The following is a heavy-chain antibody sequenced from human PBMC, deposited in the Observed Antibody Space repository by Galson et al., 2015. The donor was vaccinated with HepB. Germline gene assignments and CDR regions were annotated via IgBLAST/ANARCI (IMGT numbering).Heavy chain of an antibody. CDR3: ARVGDFQQTLDY. Sequence: TLSLTCTVSGGSISSGGYYWSWIRQHPGKGLEWIGYIYYSGSTYYNPSLKSRVTISVDTSKNQFSLKLSSVTAADTAVYYCARVGDFQQTLDYWGQGTLVTVSS. D-gene: IGHD2/OR15-2a*01. CDR1: GGSISSGGYY. CDR2: IYYSGST. V-gene: IGHV4-31*03. J-gene: IGHJ4*02.